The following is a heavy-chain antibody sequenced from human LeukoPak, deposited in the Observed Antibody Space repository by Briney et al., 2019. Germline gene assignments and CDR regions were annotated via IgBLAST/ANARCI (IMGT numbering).Heavy chain of an antibody. CDR2: IYHSGST. D-gene: IGHD3-22*01. Sequence: PSETLSLTCAVSGGSISSSNWWSWVRQPPGKGLEWIGEIYHSGSTNYNPSLKSRVTISVDKSKNQFSLKLSSVTAADTAVYYCARDLSGGSAYYYDSSGLDWGQGTLVTVSS. V-gene: IGHV4-4*02. CDR1: GGSISSSNW. J-gene: IGHJ4*02. CDR3: ARDLSGGSAYYYDSSGLD.